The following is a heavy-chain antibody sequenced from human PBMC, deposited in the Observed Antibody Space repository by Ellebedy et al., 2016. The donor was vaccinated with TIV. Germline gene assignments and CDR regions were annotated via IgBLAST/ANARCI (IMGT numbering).Heavy chain of an antibody. Sequence: ASVKVSCKASGYTFTSYAMNWVRQAPGQGLEWLGWINTNTGNPTYSQGFRGQFVFSLDTSVSTAYLEISRLRAEDTAVYYCAADVDGDCFDYWGQGTLVTVSS. J-gene: IGHJ4*02. V-gene: IGHV7-4-1*01. CDR2: INTNTGNP. CDR3: AADVDGDCFDY. CDR1: GYTFTSYA. D-gene: IGHD4-17*01.